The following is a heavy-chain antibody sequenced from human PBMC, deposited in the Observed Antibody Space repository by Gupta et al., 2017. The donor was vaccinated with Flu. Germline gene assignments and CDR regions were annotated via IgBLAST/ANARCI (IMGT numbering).Heavy chain of an antibody. CDR1: GGSFSGYY. J-gene: IGHJ6*02. D-gene: IGHD2-2*01. V-gene: IGHV4-34*01. Sequence: QVQLQQWGAGLLKPSETLSLTCAVYGGSFSGYYWSWIRQPPGKGLEWIGEINHSGSTNYNPSLKSRVTISVDTSKNQFSLKLSSVTAADTAVYYCARGPRGYCSSTSCYGPYYYYGMDVWGQGTTVTVSS. CDR3: ARGPRGYCSSTSCYGPYYYYGMDV. CDR2: INHSGST.